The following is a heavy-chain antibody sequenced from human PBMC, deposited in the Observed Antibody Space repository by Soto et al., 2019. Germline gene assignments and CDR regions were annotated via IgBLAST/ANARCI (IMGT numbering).Heavy chain of an antibody. CDR2: ISSSSSYI. Sequence: PVGSLRLSCAASGFTFSSYSMNWVRQAPGKGLEWVSSISSSSSYIYYADSVKGRFTISRDNAKNSLYLQMNSLRAEDTAVYYCARDYYYDSSGPYGMDVWGQGTTVTVSS. D-gene: IGHD3-22*01. V-gene: IGHV3-21*01. CDR3: ARDYYYDSSGPYGMDV. J-gene: IGHJ6*02. CDR1: GFTFSSYS.